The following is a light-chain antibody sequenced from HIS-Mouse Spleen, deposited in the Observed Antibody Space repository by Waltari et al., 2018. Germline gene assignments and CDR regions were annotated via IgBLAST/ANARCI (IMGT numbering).Light chain of an antibody. V-gene: IGLV3-10*01. CDR2: EDS. J-gene: IGLJ2*01. CDR3: YSTDSSGNHRV. CDR1: ALPKKY. Sequence: SYELTQPPSVSVSPGQTARITCSGDALPKKYAYWYQQKSGQAPLLVIYEDSKRPSGIPAGVSGSSSGKMATLTISGAQVEDEADYYCYSTDSSGNHRVFGGGTKLTVL.